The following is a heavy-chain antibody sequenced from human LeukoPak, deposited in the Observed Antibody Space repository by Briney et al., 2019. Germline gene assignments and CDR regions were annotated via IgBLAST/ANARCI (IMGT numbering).Heavy chain of an antibody. V-gene: IGHV3-30-3*01. CDR2: ISYDGSNK. D-gene: IGHD1-1*01. CDR1: GFTFSSYA. J-gene: IGHJ6*03. CDR3: AKERKLGATRYYYYMDV. Sequence: PGGSLRLSCAASGFTFSSYAMHWVRQAPGKGLEWVAVISYDGSNKYYADSVKGRFTISRDNSKNTLYLQMNSLRAEDTAVYYCAKERKLGATRYYYYMDVWGEGTTVTVSS.